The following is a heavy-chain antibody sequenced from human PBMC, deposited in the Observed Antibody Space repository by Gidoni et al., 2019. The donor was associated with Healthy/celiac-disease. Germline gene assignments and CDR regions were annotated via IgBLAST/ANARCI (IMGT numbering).Heavy chain of an antibody. Sequence: QVQLQESGPGLVKPSETLSLTCTVSGDSISSYYWSWIRQPPGKGLEWIGYIYYSGSTNYNPSLKSRVTISVDTSKNQFSLKLSSVTAADTAVYYCARVDSSSSLYYYYYGMDVWGQGTTVTVSS. CDR3: ARVDSSSSLYYYYYGMDV. CDR1: GDSISSYY. CDR2: IYYSGST. V-gene: IGHV4-59*01. J-gene: IGHJ6*02. D-gene: IGHD6-6*01.